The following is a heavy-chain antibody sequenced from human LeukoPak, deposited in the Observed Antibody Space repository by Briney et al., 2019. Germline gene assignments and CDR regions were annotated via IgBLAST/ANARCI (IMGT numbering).Heavy chain of an antibody. J-gene: IGHJ4*02. V-gene: IGHV4-31*03. D-gene: IGHD3-3*01. Sequence: SETLSLTCTVSGGSISSGGYYWSWIRQHPGKGLEWIGYIYYSGSTYYNPSLKSRVTISVDTSKNQFSLKLSSVTAADTAVYYCARDRRLSNWSGYPLDYFDYWGQGTLVTVSS. CDR3: ARDRRLSNWSGYPLDYFDY. CDR2: IYYSGST. CDR1: GGSISSGGYY.